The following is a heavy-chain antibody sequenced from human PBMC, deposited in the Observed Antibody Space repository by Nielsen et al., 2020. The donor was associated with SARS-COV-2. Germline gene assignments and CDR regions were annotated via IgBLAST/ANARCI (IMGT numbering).Heavy chain of an antibody. V-gene: IGHV4-4*02. Sequence: SETLSLTCGVFGESISSQTWWSWVRQPPGQGLEWIGQIYHGGSINYNPSLRSRVAITMDKFNNQFSLKLTSVTVADTAVYYCARMIGYSTSSDYWGQGTLVTVSS. CDR1: GESISSQTW. J-gene: IGHJ4*02. D-gene: IGHD6-6*01. CDR3: ARMIGYSTSSDY. CDR2: IYHGGSI.